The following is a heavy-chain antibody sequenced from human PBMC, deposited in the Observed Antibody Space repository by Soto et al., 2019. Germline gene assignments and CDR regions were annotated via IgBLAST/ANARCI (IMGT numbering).Heavy chain of an antibody. V-gene: IGHV4-59*01. CDR2: IYYSEST. CDR1: GGSISIYY. CDR3: ARARRYCSGGSCYMYYFDY. Sequence: PSETLSLTCTVSGGSISIYYWSWIRQPPGKGLEWSGYIYYSESTNYSPSLKSRVPISVDTSKNQVSLKLSSVTAEDTAVYYCARARRYCSGGSCYMYYFDYWGQRTLVTVS. J-gene: IGHJ4*02. D-gene: IGHD2-15*01.